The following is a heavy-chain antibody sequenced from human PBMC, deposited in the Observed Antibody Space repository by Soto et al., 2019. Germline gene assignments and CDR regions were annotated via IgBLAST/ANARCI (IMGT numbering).Heavy chain of an antibody. V-gene: IGHV3-64*01. CDR3: ARSRGTTILFDY. Sequence: GGSLRLSCAASGFTFSSYGMYWVRQAPGKGLEYVSAISDNGVSTDYANSVKGRFTISRDNSKNTLYLQMGSLRAEDMAVYYCARSRGTTILFDYWGQGTLVTVSS. J-gene: IGHJ4*02. CDR1: GFTFSSYG. D-gene: IGHD4-17*01. CDR2: ISDNGVST.